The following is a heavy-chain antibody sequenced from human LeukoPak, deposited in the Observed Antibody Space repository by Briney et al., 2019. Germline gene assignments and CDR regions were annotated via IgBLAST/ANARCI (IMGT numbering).Heavy chain of an antibody. J-gene: IGHJ4*02. Sequence: PSETLSLTCTVSGGSISSGSYYWSWIRQPAGKGLEWIGRIYISGSNNYNPSLKSRVTISEDTSKNQFSLKLSSVTAADTAVYYCARLYIAAAALDYWGQGTLVTVSS. CDR1: GGSISSGSYY. D-gene: IGHD6-13*01. CDR3: ARLYIAAAALDY. CDR2: IYISGSN. V-gene: IGHV4-61*02.